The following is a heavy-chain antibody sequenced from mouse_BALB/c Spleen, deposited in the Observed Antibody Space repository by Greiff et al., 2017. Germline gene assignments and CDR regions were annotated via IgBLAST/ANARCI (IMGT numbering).Heavy chain of an antibody. J-gene: IGHJ2*01. V-gene: IGHV1S81*02. CDR1: GYTFTSYY. CDR3: TRSGDVVYFDY. Sequence: VQLQQSGAELVKPGASVKLSCKASGYTFTSYYMYWVKQRPGQGLEWIGEINPSNGGTNFNEKFKSKATLTVDKSSSTAYMQLSSLTSEDSAVYYCTRSGDVVYFDYWGQGTTLTVSS. CDR2: INPSNGGT. D-gene: IGHD1-1*02.